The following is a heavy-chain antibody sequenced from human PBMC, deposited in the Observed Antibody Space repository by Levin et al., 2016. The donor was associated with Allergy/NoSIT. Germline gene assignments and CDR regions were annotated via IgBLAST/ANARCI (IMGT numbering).Heavy chain of an antibody. CDR2: ISGNGDTI. J-gene: IGHJ4*02. V-gene: IGHV3-23*01. Sequence: GESLKISCAVSGLSFSTYAMSWVRQVPGKGLEWVSVISGNGDTIYYADSVKGRFTISRDNSKNMLYLQMNSLRADDTALYYCAKQDLPGYYRAVFDYWGQGALVTVSS. CDR1: GLSFSTYA. D-gene: IGHD3-9*01. CDR3: AKQDLPGYYRAVFDY.